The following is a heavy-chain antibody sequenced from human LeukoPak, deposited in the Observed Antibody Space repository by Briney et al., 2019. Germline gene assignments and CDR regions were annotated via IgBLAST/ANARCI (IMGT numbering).Heavy chain of an antibody. J-gene: IGHJ3*02. V-gene: IGHV3-7*01. CDR1: GFTFSSYW. D-gene: IGHD6-6*01. CDR3: ARDRRQTLAARPGVGRDAFDI. CDR2: IKQDGSEK. Sequence: GGSLRLSCAASGFTFSSYWMSWVRQAPGKGLEWVANIKQDGSEKYYVDSVKGRFTISRDNAKNSLYLQMNSLRAEDTAVYYCARDRRQTLAARPGVGRDAFDIWGQGTMVTVSS.